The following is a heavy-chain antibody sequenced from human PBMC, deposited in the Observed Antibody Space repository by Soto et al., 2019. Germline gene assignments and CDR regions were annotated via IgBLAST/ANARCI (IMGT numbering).Heavy chain of an antibody. CDR2: IYTGGST. CDR3: ARGVITIIDA. V-gene: IGHV3-66*01. Sequence: EVQLVESGGGLVQPGGALRLSCAASGFTVSSKYRRWVRQAPGKGLEWVSVIYTGGSTYYADSVKGRFTISRDNSKNTLYLQMNRLRAEDTAVYYCARGVITIIDAWGQGTLVTVSS. D-gene: IGHD3-22*01. J-gene: IGHJ5*02. CDR1: GFTVSSKY.